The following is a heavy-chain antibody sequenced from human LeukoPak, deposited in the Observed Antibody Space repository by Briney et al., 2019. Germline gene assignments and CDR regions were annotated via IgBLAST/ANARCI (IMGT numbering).Heavy chain of an antibody. V-gene: IGHV4-4*02. CDR1: GGSISSSNW. Sequence: SGTLSLTCAVSGGSISSSNWWSWVRQPPGKGLEWIGEIYHSGSTYYNPSLKSRVSISVDTSKNQFSLKLSSVTAADTAVYYCARRSGYDLVDYWGQGTLVTVSS. CDR3: ARRSGYDLVDY. CDR2: IYHSGST. D-gene: IGHD5-12*01. J-gene: IGHJ4*02.